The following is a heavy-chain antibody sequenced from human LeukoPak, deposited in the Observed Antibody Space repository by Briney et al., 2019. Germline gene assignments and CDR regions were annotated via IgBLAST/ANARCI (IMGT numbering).Heavy chain of an antibody. J-gene: IGHJ4*02. D-gene: IGHD3-3*01. CDR3: ARDLSPASTLEWLFGDVDY. V-gene: IGHV1-18*01. Sequence: ASVKVSCKASGYIFTSYGISWVRQAPGQGLEWMGWISSHNGNTKYAQKLQGRVTMTTDTSTSTAYMELRSLRSDDTAVYYCARDLSPASTLEWLFGDVDYWGQGTLVTVSS. CDR1: GYIFTSYG. CDR2: ISSHNGNT.